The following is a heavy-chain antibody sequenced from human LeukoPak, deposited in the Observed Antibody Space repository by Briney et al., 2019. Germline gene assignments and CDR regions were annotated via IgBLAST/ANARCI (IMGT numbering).Heavy chain of an antibody. D-gene: IGHD5-12*01. J-gene: IGHJ4*02. V-gene: IGHV4-4*07. CDR1: GGSISSYY. CDR3: ARGRGYSEYDFYFDY. Sequence: PPETLSLTCTVSGGSISSYYWSWIRQPAGKGLEWIGRIYTSGSTKYNPSLKSRVTISVDTSKNQFSLKLTSVTAAETAVYYCARGRGYSEYDFYFDYWGQGTLVTVSS. CDR2: IYTSGST.